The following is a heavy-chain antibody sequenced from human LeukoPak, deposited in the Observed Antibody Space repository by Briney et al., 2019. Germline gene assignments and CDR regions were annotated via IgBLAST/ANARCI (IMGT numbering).Heavy chain of an antibody. CDR1: GFTFNSYS. CDR3: ARDRIAAAHSDWFDP. D-gene: IGHD6-13*01. V-gene: IGHV3-21*01. Sequence: GGSLRLSCAASGFTFNSYSMNWVRQAPGKGLEWVSSISSSSSYIYYADSVKGRFTISRDNAKNSLYLQMNSLRAEDTAVYYCARDRIAAAHSDWFDPWGQGTLVTVSS. CDR2: ISSSSSYI. J-gene: IGHJ5*02.